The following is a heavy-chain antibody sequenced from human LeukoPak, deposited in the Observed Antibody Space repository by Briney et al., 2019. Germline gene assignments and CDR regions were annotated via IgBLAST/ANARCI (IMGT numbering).Heavy chain of an antibody. CDR1: GYTLTELS. D-gene: IGHD3-22*01. CDR2: FDPEDGET. V-gene: IGHV1-24*01. J-gene: IGHJ5*02. CDR3: ATVYMWLLLRGYWFDP. Sequence: ASVKVSCKVSGYTLTELSMHWLRQAPGKGLELMGGFDPEDGETIYAQKFQVRVTMTEDTSTDTAYMELSRLRSEDTAVYYCATVYMWLLLRGYWFDPWGQGTLVTVSS.